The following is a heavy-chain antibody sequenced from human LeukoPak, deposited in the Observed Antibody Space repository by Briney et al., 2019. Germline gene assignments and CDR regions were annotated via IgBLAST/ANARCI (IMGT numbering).Heavy chain of an antibody. CDR1: GGSFSGYY. J-gene: IGHJ4*02. V-gene: IGHV4-31*11. CDR2: IYYSGST. CDR3: AREPSYDSSGYYYYFDY. D-gene: IGHD3-22*01. Sequence: SETLSLTCAVYGGSFSGYYWSWIRQHPGKGLEWIGYIYYSGSTYYNPSLKSRVTISVDTSKNQFSLKLSSVTAADTAVYYCAREPSYDSSGYYYYFDYWGQGTLVTVSS.